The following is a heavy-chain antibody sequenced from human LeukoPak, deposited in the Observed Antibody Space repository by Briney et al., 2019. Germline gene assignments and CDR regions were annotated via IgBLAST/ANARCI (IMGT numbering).Heavy chain of an antibody. CDR1: GYTFTSYG. J-gene: IGHJ4*02. D-gene: IGHD3-10*01. CDR2: ISAYNGNT. CDR3: AREDYGSGRRPFDY. Sequence: ASVKVSCKASGYTFTSYGISWVRQAPGQGLEWMGWISAYNGNTNYAQKLQGRVTMTTDTSTSTAYMELRNLRSDDTAVYYCAREDYGSGRRPFDYWGQGTLVTVSS. V-gene: IGHV1-18*01.